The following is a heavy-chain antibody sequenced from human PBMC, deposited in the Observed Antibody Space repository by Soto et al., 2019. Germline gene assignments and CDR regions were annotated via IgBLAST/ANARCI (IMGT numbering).Heavy chain of an antibody. D-gene: IGHD1-26*01. J-gene: IGHJ4*02. V-gene: IGHV3-64*01. Sequence: GGSLRLSCAASGFTFSSYAMHWVRQAPGKGLEYVSAISSNGGSTYYANSVKGRFTISRDNSKNTLYLQMGSLRAEDMAVYYCARVPDSGIVDYWGQGTLVTVSS. CDR1: GFTFSSYA. CDR3: ARVPDSGIVDY. CDR2: ISSNGGST.